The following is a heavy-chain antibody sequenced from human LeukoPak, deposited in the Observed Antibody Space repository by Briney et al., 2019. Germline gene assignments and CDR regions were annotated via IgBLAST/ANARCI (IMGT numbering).Heavy chain of an antibody. CDR2: ISCGGNT. CDR3: ARGPGTGSAYAIFDY. CDR1: GFTVSSYY. V-gene: IGHV3-53*01. J-gene: IGHJ4*02. D-gene: IGHD1-14*01. Sequence: GGSLRLSCAASGFTVSSYYMSWVRQAPGQGLEWVSVISCGGNTYYADSVKGRFTISRDNSKNTLYLQMNALRADDTAVYYCARGPGTGSAYAIFDYWGQGTLVTVSS.